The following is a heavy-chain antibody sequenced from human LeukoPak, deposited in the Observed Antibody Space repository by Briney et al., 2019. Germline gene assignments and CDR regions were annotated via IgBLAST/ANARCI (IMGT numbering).Heavy chain of an antibody. CDR3: AREVADYGGYYYYHYMDV. CDR2: INHSGST. Sequence: SETLSLTCAVYGGSFRGYYWSWIRQPPGKGLEWIGEINHSGSTNYNPSLKSRVTISVDTSKNQFSLKLSSVTAADTAMYYCAREVADYGGYYYYHYMDVWGKGTTVTISS. J-gene: IGHJ6*03. CDR1: GGSFRGYY. V-gene: IGHV4-34*01. D-gene: IGHD4-23*01.